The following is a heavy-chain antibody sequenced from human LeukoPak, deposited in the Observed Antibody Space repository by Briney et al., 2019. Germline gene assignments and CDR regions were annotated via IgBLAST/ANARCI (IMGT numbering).Heavy chain of an antibody. V-gene: IGHV4-59*01. Sequence: TSETLSLTCTVSGGSITGYYWSWIRQPPGKGLEWIGYINYSGSTNYNPSLKSRVTISVDTSKNHFSLKLSSVTAADTAVYYCARDPFGGGNYKLSHGFDYWGQGNLVTVSS. D-gene: IGHD1-26*01. CDR1: GGSITGYY. CDR3: ARDPFGGGNYKLSHGFDY. J-gene: IGHJ4*02. CDR2: INYSGST.